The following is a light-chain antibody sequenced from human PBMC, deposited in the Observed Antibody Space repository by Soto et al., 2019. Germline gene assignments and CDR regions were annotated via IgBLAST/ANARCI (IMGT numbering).Light chain of an antibody. V-gene: IGKV3-20*01. CDR3: QQYGSSPYT. CDR2: GAS. J-gene: IGKJ2*01. CDR1: QSVSGSY. Sequence: ESVLTQSPGTLSLSPGERATLSCRASQSVSGSYLAWYQQKPGQAPRLLIYGASGRATGIPDRVSGSGSGTVFTLTISRLEPEDFPVYYCQQYGSSPYTFGQWTKLEIK.